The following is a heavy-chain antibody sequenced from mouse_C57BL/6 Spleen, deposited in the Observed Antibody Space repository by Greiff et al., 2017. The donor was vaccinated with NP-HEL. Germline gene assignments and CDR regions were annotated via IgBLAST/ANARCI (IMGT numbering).Heavy chain of an antibody. V-gene: IGHV1-76*01. D-gene: IGHD2-5*01. J-gene: IGHJ4*01. CDR2: IYPGSGNT. CDR1: GYTFTDYY. Sequence: QVQLQQSGAELVRPGASVKLSCKASGYTFTDYYINWVKQRPGQGLEWIARIYPGSGNTYYNEKFKGKATLTAEKSSSTAYMQLSSLTSEDSAVYFCARTTYYSNFHCAMDYWGQGTSVTVSS. CDR3: ARTTYYSNFHCAMDY.